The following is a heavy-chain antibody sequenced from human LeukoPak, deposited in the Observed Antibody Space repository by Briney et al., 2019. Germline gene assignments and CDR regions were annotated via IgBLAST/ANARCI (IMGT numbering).Heavy chain of an antibody. D-gene: IGHD1-26*01. Sequence: SETLSLTCAVYGGSFSGYYWSWIRQPPGKGLEWIGEINHSGSTNYSPSLKSRLTISVDTSKSQFFLKLSSVTAADTAVYYCARPHINSGSYYYMDVWGKGTTVTVSS. CDR2: INHSGST. J-gene: IGHJ6*03. CDR1: GGSFSGYY. CDR3: ARPHINSGSYYYMDV. V-gene: IGHV4-34*01.